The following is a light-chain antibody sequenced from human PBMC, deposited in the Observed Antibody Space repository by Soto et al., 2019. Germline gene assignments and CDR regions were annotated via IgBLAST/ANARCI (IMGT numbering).Light chain of an antibody. CDR1: SSDVGGYNY. J-gene: IGLJ2*01. CDR3: SSYGCSNTYVV. Sequence: QSVLTQPPSASGSPGQSVTISCTGTSSDVGGYNYVSWYQQHPGKAPKLMISEVNKRPSGVPDRFSGSKSGNTASLTVSGLPAEDEADYYCSSYGCSNTYVVFGGGTKVTVL. V-gene: IGLV2-8*01. CDR2: EVN.